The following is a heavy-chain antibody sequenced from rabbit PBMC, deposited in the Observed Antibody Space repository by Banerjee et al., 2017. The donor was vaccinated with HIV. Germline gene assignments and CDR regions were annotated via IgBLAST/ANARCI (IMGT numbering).Heavy chain of an antibody. V-gene: IGHV1S45*01. CDR1: GFTLSSYW. D-gene: IGHD4-1*01. J-gene: IGHJ4*01. CDR2: IYAGSSGST. Sequence: GSLILTCTASGFTLSSYWIYWVRQAPGKGLEWIACIYAGSSGSTYYASWATGRFTTSKTSSTTVTLQMTSLTAADTATYFCARDLAGVIGWNFGLWGPGTLVTVS. CDR3: ARDLAGVIGWNFGL.